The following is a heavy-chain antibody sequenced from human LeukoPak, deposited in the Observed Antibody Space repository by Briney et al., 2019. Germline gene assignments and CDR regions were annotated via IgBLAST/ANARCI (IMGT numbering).Heavy chain of an antibody. D-gene: IGHD3-22*01. J-gene: IGHJ3*02. CDR1: GYTFTSYG. Sequence: ASVKVSCKASGYTFTSYGISWVRQAPGQGLEWMGWINPNSGGTDYAPKFQGRVTMTRDTSISTVYMELSRLRSDDTAVYYCTRDFLHVYYYDSSGYVRGAFDIWGQGTMVTVSS. CDR2: INPNSGGT. V-gene: IGHV1-2*02. CDR3: TRDFLHVYYYDSSGYVRGAFDI.